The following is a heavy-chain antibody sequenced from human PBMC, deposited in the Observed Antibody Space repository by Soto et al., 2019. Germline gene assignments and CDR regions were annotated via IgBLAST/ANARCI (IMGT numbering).Heavy chain of an antibody. CDR2: ISSSSSYI. CDR3: ARDNDFWSHFNWFDP. CDR1: GFTFSSYS. D-gene: IGHD3-3*01. Sequence: EVQLVESGGGLVKPGGSLRLSCAASGFTFSSYSMNWVRQAPGKGLEWVSSISSSSSYIYYADSVKGRFTISRDNAKNSLYLQMNSLRAADTAVYYCARDNDFWSHFNWFDPWGQGTLVTVSS. V-gene: IGHV3-21*01. J-gene: IGHJ5*02.